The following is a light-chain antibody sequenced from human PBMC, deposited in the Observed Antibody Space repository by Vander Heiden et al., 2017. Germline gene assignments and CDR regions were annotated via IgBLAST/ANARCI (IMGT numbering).Light chain of an antibody. CDR3: SSYTSSSTPEV. CDR1: SSDVGGYNY. Sequence: QSARTYPASVSGSPGQPITISCTGTSSDVGGYNYVSWYQQHPGKAPKLMIYDVSNRPSGVSNRFSGSKSGNTASLTISGLQAEDEADYYCSSYTSSSTPEVFGTGTKVTVL. J-gene: IGLJ1*01. V-gene: IGLV2-14*03. CDR2: DVS.